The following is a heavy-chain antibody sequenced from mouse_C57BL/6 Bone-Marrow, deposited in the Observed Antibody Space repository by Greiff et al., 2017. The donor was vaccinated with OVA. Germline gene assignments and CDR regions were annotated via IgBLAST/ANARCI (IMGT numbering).Heavy chain of an antibody. CDR3: TTDGWLRQGGYYYAMDY. CDR2: IDPENGDT. J-gene: IGHJ4*01. Sequence: VQLKESGAELVRPGASVKLSCTASGFNIKDDYMHWVKQRPEQGLEWIGWIDPENGDTEYASKFQGQATITADTTSNTAYLQLSSLTSEDTAVYYCTTDGWLRQGGYYYAMDYWGQGTSVTVSS. D-gene: IGHD2-2*01. V-gene: IGHV14-4*01. CDR1: GFNIKDDY.